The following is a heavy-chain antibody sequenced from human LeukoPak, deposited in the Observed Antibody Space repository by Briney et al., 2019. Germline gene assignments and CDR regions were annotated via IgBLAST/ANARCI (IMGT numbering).Heavy chain of an antibody. J-gene: IGHJ3*02. CDR3: ASSPGGTAAFDI. CDR2: IYYSGST. D-gene: IGHD1-1*01. CDR1: GGSISSYY. Sequence: PSEALSLTCTVSGGSISSYYWSWIRQPPGKGLEWIGYIYYSGSTNYNPSLKSRVTISVDTSKNQFSLKLSSVTPADTAVYYCASSPGGTAAFDIWGQGTLATVSS. V-gene: IGHV4-59*01.